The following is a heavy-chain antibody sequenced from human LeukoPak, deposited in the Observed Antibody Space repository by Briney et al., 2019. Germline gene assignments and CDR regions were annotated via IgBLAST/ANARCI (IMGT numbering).Heavy chain of an antibody. D-gene: IGHD6-19*01. CDR1: GDSVSSNDAA. Sequence: SQTLSLTCAISGDSVSSNDAAWNWIRQSPSRGLEWLGRTYYRSEWYNDYAVSVKSRITINPDTSKNQFSLQLNSVTPEDTAVYYCARQYSSGWSYYYGLDVWGKGTTVTVSS. CDR3: ARQYSSGWSYYYGLDV. J-gene: IGHJ6*04. CDR2: TYYRSEWYN. V-gene: IGHV6-1*01.